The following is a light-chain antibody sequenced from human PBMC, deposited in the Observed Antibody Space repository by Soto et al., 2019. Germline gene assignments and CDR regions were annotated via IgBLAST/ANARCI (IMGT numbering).Light chain of an antibody. Sequence: VLTQSPVTLSLSPGERATLSCRASQSVTSSFLAWYQQKPGQAPRLLIYAASSRATGIPDRFSGSVSGTDFPLTISRLAAENFAVSYCPKYTNSIRTYTFGQGTKLEIK. CDR1: QSVTSSF. CDR2: AAS. V-gene: IGKV3-20*01. J-gene: IGKJ2*01. CDR3: PKYTNSIRTYT.